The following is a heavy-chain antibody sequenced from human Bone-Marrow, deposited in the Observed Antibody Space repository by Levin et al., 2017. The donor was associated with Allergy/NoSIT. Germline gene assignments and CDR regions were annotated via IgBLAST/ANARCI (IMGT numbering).Heavy chain of an antibody. J-gene: IGHJ4*02. CDR3: ARDGSIVGATNLAY. Sequence: GESLKISCAASGFTFSSYAMHWVRQAPGKGLEWVAVISYDGSNKYYADSVKGRFTISRDNSKNTLYLQMNSLRAEDTAVYYCARDGSIVGATNLAYWGQGTLVTVSS. CDR2: ISYDGSNK. CDR1: GFTFSSYA. D-gene: IGHD1-26*01. V-gene: IGHV3-30-3*01.